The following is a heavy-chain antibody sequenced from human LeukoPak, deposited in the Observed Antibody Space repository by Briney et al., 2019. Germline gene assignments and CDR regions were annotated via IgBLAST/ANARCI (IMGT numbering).Heavy chain of an antibody. CDR1: GFNFSSYW. J-gene: IGHJ3*01. D-gene: IGHD4-17*01. V-gene: IGHV3-7*04. CDR3: ARPTAVTLVDAFNL. Sequence: GGSLRLSCAAAGFNFSSYWMTWVRQAPGKGLEWVANIKQDGTEKYYVDSVKGRFTISRDNAKNSLYLQMNSLRDVDTAVYFCARPTAVTLVDAFNLWDLGTMVTVSS. CDR2: IKQDGTEK.